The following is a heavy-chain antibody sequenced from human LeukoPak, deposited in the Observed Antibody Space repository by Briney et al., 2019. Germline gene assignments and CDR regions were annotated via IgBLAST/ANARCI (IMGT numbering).Heavy chain of an antibody. J-gene: IGHJ5*02. V-gene: IGHV4-34*01. CDR3: ARGIFYGGRNQYIWFDL. CDR2: VSHSGSS. Sequence: PSETLSLTCAVYGVPFRGFFWSWLRQAPGKGLEWIGEVSHSGSSNYNPSLRRRISISLDTSKSQFSLKLTSVTAADSAVYYCARGIFYGGRNQYIWFDLWGQGTLVTVSS. D-gene: IGHD4-23*01. CDR1: GVPFRGFF.